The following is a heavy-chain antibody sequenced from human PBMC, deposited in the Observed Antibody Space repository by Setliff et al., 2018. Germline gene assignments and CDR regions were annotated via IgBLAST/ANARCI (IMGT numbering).Heavy chain of an antibody. D-gene: IGHD1-26*01. CDR3: ARDPKLVGAPERAFDY. CDR1: GYTFTSYG. J-gene: IGHJ4*02. V-gene: IGHV1-18*01. CDR2: VNPYNGDT. Sequence: ASVKVSCKSSGYTFTSYGVSWVRQAPGQGLEWMGWVNPYNGDTKNAQKFQGRVAMTTDTSTATVFMELRSLRSDDTAVYYCARDPKLVGAPERAFDYWGQGTQVTVSS.